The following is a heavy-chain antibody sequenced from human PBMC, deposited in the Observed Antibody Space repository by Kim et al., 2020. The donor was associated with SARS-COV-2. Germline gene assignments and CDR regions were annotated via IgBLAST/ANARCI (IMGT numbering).Heavy chain of an antibody. J-gene: IGHJ3*02. CDR3: ARQHIIIAAGFDI. D-gene: IGHD6-13*01. V-gene: IGHV5-51*01. Sequence: YRPSFQGQVTISADKSITTAYLQWSSLKASDTAMYYCARQHIIIAAGFDIWGQGTMVTVSS.